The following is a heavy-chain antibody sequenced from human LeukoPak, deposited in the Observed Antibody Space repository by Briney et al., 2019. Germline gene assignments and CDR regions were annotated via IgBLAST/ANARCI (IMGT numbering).Heavy chain of an antibody. J-gene: IGHJ5*02. CDR1: GFTVSSNY. Sequence: GGSLRLSCAASGFTVSSNYMSWVRQAPGKGLEWVSAIGGSGGSTYYADSVKGQFTISRDNSKNTLYLQMNSLRAEDTAVYYCAKLGGYSNYLSWFDPWGQGTLVTVSS. D-gene: IGHD4-11*01. CDR3: AKLGGYSNYLSWFDP. V-gene: IGHV3-23*01. CDR2: IGGSGGST.